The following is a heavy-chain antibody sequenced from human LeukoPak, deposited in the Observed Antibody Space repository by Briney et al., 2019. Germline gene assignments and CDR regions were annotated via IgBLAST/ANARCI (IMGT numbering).Heavy chain of an antibody. CDR2: IYYSGST. V-gene: IGHV4-59*08. D-gene: IGHD1-20*01. Sequence: SETLSLTCTVSGDSITSSYWSWIRQPPGKGLEWIGYIYYSGSTNYNPSLKSRVTISVDTSKNQFSLKLSSVTAADTAVYYCVPLGIGVTGAFDIWGQGTMVTVSS. J-gene: IGHJ3*02. CDR3: VPLGIGVTGAFDI. CDR1: GDSITSSY.